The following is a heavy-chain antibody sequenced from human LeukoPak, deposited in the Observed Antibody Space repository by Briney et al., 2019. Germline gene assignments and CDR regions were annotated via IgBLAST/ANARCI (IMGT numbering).Heavy chain of an antibody. CDR2: IYYSGST. CDR3: AREGYDFWSGYPPS. D-gene: IGHD3-3*01. V-gene: IGHV4-30-4*01. Sequence: SETLSLTCAVSGASVSSSNWWSWVRQPPGKGLEWIGYIYYSGSTYYNPSLKSRVTISVDTSKNQFSLKLSSVTAADTAVYYCAREGYDFWSGYPPSWGQGTLVTVSS. CDR1: GASVSSSNW. J-gene: IGHJ5*02.